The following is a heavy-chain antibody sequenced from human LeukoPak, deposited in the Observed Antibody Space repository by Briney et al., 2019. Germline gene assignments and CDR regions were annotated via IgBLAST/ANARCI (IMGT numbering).Heavy chain of an antibody. V-gene: IGHV3-30*18. Sequence: GGSLRLSCAASGFTFSSYGMHGVRQAPGKGLKWVAVISYDGSNKYYADSVKGRFTISRDNSKNTLYLQMNSLRAEDTAVYYCAKDAGIYSSSWYGDYWGQGTLVTVSS. CDR3: AKDAGIYSSSWYGDY. CDR1: GFTFSSYG. D-gene: IGHD6-13*01. J-gene: IGHJ4*02. CDR2: ISYDGSNK.